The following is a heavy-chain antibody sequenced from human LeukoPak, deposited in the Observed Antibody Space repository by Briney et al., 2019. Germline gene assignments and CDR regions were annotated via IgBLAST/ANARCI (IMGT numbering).Heavy chain of an antibody. CDR1: GGSISSSSYY. J-gene: IGHJ4*02. D-gene: IGHD2-15*01. V-gene: IGHV4-39*01. CDR3: ARLYCSGGSCYNYFDH. Sequence: PSETLSLTCTVSGGSISSSSYYWGWIRQPPGKGLEWIGSIYYSGSTYYNPSLKSRVTISEDTSKNQFSLKLSSVTAADTAVYYCARLYCSGGSCYNYFDHWGQGTLVTVSS. CDR2: IYYSGST.